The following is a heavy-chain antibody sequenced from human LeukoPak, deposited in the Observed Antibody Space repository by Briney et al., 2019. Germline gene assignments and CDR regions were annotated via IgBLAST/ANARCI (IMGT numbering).Heavy chain of an antibody. J-gene: IGHJ3*02. V-gene: IGHV3-23*01. CDR2: ISGSGGST. D-gene: IGHD3-16*02. CDR3: AKRTWYYDYVWGSYRPADDAFDI. Sequence: GGSLRLSCAASGFTFSSYAMSWVRQAPGKGLEWVSAISGSGGSTYYADSVKGRFTISRDNSKNTLYLQMNSLRAEDTAVYYCAKRTWYYDYVWGSYRPADDAFDIWGQGTMVTVSS. CDR1: GFTFSSYA.